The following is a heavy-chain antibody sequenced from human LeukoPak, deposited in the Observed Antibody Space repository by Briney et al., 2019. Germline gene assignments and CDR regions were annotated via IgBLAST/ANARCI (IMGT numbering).Heavy chain of an antibody. CDR2: INPNSGGT. CDR1: GYTFTVYY. Sequence: ASVKVSCKASGYTFTVYYMHWVRQAPGQGLEWMGWINPNSGGTNYAQKFQGRVTMTRDTSISTAYMELSRLRSDDTAVYYCARDRPGYSSGWYSDYWGQGTLVTVSS. V-gene: IGHV1-2*02. J-gene: IGHJ4*02. D-gene: IGHD6-19*01. CDR3: ARDRPGYSSGWYSDY.